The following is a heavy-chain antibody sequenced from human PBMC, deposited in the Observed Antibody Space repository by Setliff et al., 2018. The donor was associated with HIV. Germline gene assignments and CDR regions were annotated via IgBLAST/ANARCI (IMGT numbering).Heavy chain of an antibody. J-gene: IGHJ4*02. CDR1: GASISNFY. V-gene: IGHV4-59*08. D-gene: IGHD2-2*01. CDR2: IYVHGSA. CDR3: ARLDCSSSSGFVDY. Sequence: SETLSLTCTVSGASISNFYWSWIRQSPGKGLEWIGHIYVHGSALYNPSLKSRVTISVDTSKNQFSLKLSSVTAADTAVYYCARLDCSSSSGFVDYWGQGTLVTVSS.